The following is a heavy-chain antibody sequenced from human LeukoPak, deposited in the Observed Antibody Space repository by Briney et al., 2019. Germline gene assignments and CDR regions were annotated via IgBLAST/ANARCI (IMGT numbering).Heavy chain of an antibody. CDR3: ARDTLVGATNFDY. V-gene: IGHV4-38-2*02. D-gene: IGHD1-26*01. CDR2: IYHSGST. J-gene: IGHJ4*02. CDR1: GYSISSGYY. Sequence: KPSETLSLTCAVYGYSISSGYYWGWIRQPPGKGLEWIGSIYHSGSTYYNPSLKSRVTISVDTSKNQFSLKLSSVTAADTAVYYCARDTLVGATNFDYWGQGTLVTVSS.